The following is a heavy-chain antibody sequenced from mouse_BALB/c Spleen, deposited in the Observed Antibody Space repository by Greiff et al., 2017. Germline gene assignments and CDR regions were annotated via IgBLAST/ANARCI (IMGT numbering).Heavy chain of an antibody. J-gene: IGHJ4*01. V-gene: IGHV1-62-2*01. CDR1: GYTFTEYT. Sequence: QVQLQQSGAELVKPGASVKLSCKASGYTFTEYTIHWVKQRSGQGLEWIGWFYPGSGSIKYNEKFKDKATLTADKSSSTVYMELSRLTSEDSAVYFCARHEDGGSYYRYDEGMDDWGQGTSVTVSS. CDR2: FYPGSGSI. CDR3: ARHEDGGSYYRYDEGMDD. D-gene: IGHD2-14*01.